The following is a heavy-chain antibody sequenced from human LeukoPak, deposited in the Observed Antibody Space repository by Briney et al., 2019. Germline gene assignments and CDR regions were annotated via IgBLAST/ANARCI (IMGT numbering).Heavy chain of an antibody. CDR1: SCTFTSYG. CDR3: AKVDGYNVGY. D-gene: IGHD5-24*01. Sequence: GGSLSLSCAASSCTFTSYGMHWVRQAPGKGLGGVAFIRYDGSNKYYADSVKGRFTISRDNSKNTLYLQMNSLRAEDTAVYYCAKVDGYNVGYWGQGTLVTVSS. J-gene: IGHJ4*02. V-gene: IGHV3-30*02. CDR2: IRYDGSNK.